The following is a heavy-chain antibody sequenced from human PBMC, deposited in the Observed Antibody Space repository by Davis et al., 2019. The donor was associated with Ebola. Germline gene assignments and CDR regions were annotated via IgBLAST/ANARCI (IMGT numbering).Heavy chain of an antibody. D-gene: IGHD3-22*01. CDR1: GFTFTSSA. Sequence: SAKLACNASGFTFTSSAVQRVRQARGQRLEWIGWIVVGSGNTNYAQKFQERVTITRDMSTSTAYMELSSLRAEETAVYYCARRTNYYDSSGSDAFDIWGQGTMVTVSS. J-gene: IGHJ3*02. CDR2: IVVGSGNT. CDR3: ARRTNYYDSSGSDAFDI. V-gene: IGHV1-58*01.